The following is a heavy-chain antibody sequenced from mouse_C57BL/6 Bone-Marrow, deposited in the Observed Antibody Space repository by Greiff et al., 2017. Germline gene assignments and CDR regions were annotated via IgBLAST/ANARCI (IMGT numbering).Heavy chain of an antibody. V-gene: IGHV1-9*01. D-gene: IGHD1-1*01. Sequence: QVQLQQSGAELMKPGASVKLSCKATGYTFTGYWIEWVKQRPGHGLEWIGELLPGSGSTNYNEKFKGKATFTADTSSNTAYMQLSSLTTEDSAIYYCARCPIYYYGSSYSRDYFDYWGQGTTLTVSS. CDR1: GYTFTGYW. CDR2: LLPGSGST. J-gene: IGHJ2*01. CDR3: ARCPIYYYGSSYSRDYFDY.